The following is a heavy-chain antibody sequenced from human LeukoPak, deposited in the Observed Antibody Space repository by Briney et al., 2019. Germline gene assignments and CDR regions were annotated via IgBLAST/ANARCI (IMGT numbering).Heavy chain of an antibody. CDR2: IWYDGSNK. D-gene: IGHD5-12*01. J-gene: IGHJ4*02. Sequence: GGSPRLSCVASGFTFSSYAMHWVRQAPGKGLEWVAGIWYDGSNKYYAESVKGRFTISRDNSKNTVYLQMNSLRAEDTAVYYCARDQRDIVAAIGGPGYWGQGTLVTVSS. CDR3: ARDQRDIVAAIGGPGY. V-gene: IGHV3-33*01. CDR1: GFTFSSYA.